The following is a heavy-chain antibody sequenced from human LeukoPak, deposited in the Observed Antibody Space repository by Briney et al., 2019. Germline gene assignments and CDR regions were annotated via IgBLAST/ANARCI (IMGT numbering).Heavy chain of an antibody. D-gene: IGHD2-2*01. V-gene: IGHV4-59*01. CDR1: GGSISSYY. J-gene: IGHJ3*02. CDR3: ARTGIVVVPAADDAFDI. Sequence: PSETLSLTCTASGGSISSYYWSWIRQPPGKGLEWIGYIYYSGSTNYNPSLKSRVTISVDTSKNQFSLKLSSVTAADTAVYYCARTGIVVVPAADDAFDIWGQGTMVTVSS. CDR2: IYYSGST.